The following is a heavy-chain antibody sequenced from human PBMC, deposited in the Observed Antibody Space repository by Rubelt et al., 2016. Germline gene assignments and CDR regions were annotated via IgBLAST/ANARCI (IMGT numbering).Heavy chain of an antibody. CDR1: SYA. Sequence: SYAMHWVRQAPGKGLEWVAVISYDGSNKYYADSVKGRFTISRDNSKNTLYLQMNSLRAEDTAVYYCARGREDIVVVPAANTCYYYGMDVWGQGTTVTVSS. V-gene: IGHV3-30*04. D-gene: IGHD2-2*01. CDR2: ISYDGSNK. CDR3: ARGREDIVVVPAANTCYYYGMDV. J-gene: IGHJ6*02.